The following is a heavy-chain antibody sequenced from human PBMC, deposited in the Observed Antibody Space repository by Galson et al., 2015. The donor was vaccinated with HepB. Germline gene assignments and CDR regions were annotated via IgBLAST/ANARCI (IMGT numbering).Heavy chain of an antibody. V-gene: IGHV1-2*02. CDR3: ARSGSDLRFLEWLIYYFDY. CDR2: INPNSGGT. J-gene: IGHJ4*02. Sequence: SVKVSCKASGYTFTGYYMHWVRQAPGQGLEWMGWINPNSGGTNYAQKFQGRVTMTRDTSISTAYMELSRLRSDDTAVYYCARSGSDLRFLEWLIYYFDYWGQGTLVTVSS. CDR1: GYTFTGYY. D-gene: IGHD3-3*01.